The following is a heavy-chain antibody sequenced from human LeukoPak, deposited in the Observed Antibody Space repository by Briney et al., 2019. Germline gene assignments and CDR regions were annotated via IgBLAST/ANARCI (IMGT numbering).Heavy chain of an antibody. D-gene: IGHD3-3*01. CDR1: GGTFSSYT. CDR3: ARDGNRITIFGFRVETLHFDY. J-gene: IGHJ4*02. V-gene: IGHV1-69*13. CDR2: IMPIFATA. Sequence: GASVKVSCKASGGTFSSYTINWVRQAPGQGLEWMGGIMPIFATADYAQKFQGRVTITADESTSTAYMELSRLRSDDTAVYYCARDGNRITIFGFRVETLHFDYWGQGTLVTVSS.